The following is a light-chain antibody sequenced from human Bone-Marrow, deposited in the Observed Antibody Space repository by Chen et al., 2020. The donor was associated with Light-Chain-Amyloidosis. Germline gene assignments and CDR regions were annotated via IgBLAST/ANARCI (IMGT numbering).Light chain of an antibody. Sequence: SYELTQPPSVSVSPGQTARITCSGDDLPTKYAYWYQQKPGQAPVLVIHRDTERPSGISERFSGSSSWPTATLTISGVQAEDEADYHCQSADSSGTYEVIFGGGTKLTIL. J-gene: IGLJ2*01. CDR2: RDT. CDR3: QSADSSGTYEVI. V-gene: IGLV3-25*03. CDR1: DLPTKY.